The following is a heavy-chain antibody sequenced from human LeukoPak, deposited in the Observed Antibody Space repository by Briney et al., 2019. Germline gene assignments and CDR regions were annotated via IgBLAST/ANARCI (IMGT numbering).Heavy chain of an antibody. Sequence: GGFLRLSCAASGFTFSSYWMHWVRQAPGKGLVWVSRINSDGSSTSYADSVKGRFTISRDNAKNTLYLQMNSLRAEDTAVYYCARAGYSGYERDYYGMDVWGKGTTVTVSS. CDR2: INSDGSST. CDR1: GFTFSSYW. J-gene: IGHJ6*04. D-gene: IGHD5-12*01. CDR3: ARAGYSGYERDYYGMDV. V-gene: IGHV3-74*01.